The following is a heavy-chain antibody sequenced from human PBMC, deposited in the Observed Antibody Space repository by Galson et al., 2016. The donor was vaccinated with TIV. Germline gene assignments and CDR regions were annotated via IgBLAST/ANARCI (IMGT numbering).Heavy chain of an antibody. J-gene: IGHJ6*02. CDR2: IYGDGRT. CDR1: GFIVDDNY. V-gene: IGHV3-53*05. D-gene: IGHD3-22*01. CDR3: ARDRYYDARGHYYYYYGMDV. Sequence: SLRLSCAASGFIVDDNYMTWIRQAPGEGLEWVSVIYGDGRTYYTDSVRGRFTISRDSSKNTLYLQMNSLRAEDTAVYYCARDRYYDARGHYYYYYGMDVWGQGTTVTVSS.